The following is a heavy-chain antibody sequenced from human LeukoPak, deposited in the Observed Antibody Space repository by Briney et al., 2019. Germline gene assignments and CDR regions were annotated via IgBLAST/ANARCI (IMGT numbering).Heavy chain of an antibody. CDR3: AKVAHYYYGSESYYFFEH. CDR1: GFTFSDYE. D-gene: IGHD3-10*01. J-gene: IGHJ4*02. V-gene: IGHV3-48*03. CDR2: ISSSGSTI. Sequence: GGSLRLSCAASGFTFSDYEMNWVRQAPGKGLEWVSYISSSGSTIYYADSVKGRFTISRDNAKNSLYLQMNSLRVEDTATYYCAKVAHYYYGSESYYFFEHWGQGTPVTASS.